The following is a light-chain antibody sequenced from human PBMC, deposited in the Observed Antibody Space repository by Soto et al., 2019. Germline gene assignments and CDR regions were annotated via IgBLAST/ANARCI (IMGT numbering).Light chain of an antibody. CDR3: QQYGNLWT. CDR2: DAS. V-gene: IGKV3-20*01. Sequence: EIVLTQSPGILSLSPGERATLSCRASQSVYSSYLAWYQQKPGQAPRLLIYDASSRATGIPDRFSGSGSGTDFTLTISILEPEDFAVYYCQQYGNLWTFGQGTKLEI. CDR1: QSVYSSY. J-gene: IGKJ2*02.